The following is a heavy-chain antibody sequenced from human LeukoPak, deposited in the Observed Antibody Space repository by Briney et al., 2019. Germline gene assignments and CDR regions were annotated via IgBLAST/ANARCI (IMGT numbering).Heavy chain of an antibody. V-gene: IGHV4-34*01. D-gene: IGHD1-26*01. CDR2: INHSGSI. CDR3: ARVWENYYYYYMDV. Sequence: SETLSLTCAVYGGSFSGYYWSWIRQPPGKGLEWIGEINHSGSINYNPSLKSRITISVDTSKNQFSLKLSSVTAADTAVYYCARVWENYYYYYMDVWGKGTTVTVSS. CDR1: GGSFSGYY. J-gene: IGHJ6*03.